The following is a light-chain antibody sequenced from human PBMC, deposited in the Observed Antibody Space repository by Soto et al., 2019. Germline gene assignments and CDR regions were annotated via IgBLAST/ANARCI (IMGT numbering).Light chain of an antibody. Sequence: DIVMTQSPDSLAVSLGERATINCKSSQSVLYSSNNKNYLAWYQQKPGQPPKLLIYWASTRESGVPDRFSGSGSGTDFTLTISSLQAEDVAVYICQQYYSTPQTFGQGTKVEIK. CDR1: QSVLYSSNNKNY. J-gene: IGKJ1*01. V-gene: IGKV4-1*01. CDR3: QQYYSTPQT. CDR2: WAS.